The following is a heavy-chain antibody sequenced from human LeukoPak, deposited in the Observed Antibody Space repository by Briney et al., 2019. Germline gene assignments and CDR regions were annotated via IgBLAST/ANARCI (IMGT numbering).Heavy chain of an antibody. CDR3: AGTPRERCPGTTCYPYFDY. CDR2: IHHSGTT. CDR1: GDSIDTYY. Sequence: SETLSLTCTVSGDSIDTYYWSWIRQSPDKGLEWIGFIHHSGTTNYNPSFRSRVTMSVDTSKNHFSLKLTSVTAADTAVYYCAGTPRERCPGTTCYPYFDYWGQGTLVTVSS. D-gene: IGHD2/OR15-2a*01. J-gene: IGHJ4*02. V-gene: IGHV4-59*01.